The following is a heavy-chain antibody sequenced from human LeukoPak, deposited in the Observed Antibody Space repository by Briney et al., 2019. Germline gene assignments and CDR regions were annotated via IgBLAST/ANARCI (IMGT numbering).Heavy chain of an antibody. J-gene: IGHJ4*02. D-gene: IGHD6-13*01. CDR2: IWYDGSNK. CDR3: ARERGRIAAAGPDFDY. Sequence: GGSLRLSCAASGFTFSSYGMHWVRQAPGKGLEWVAVIWYDGSNKYYADSVKGRFTISRDNAKNSLYLQMNSLRAEDTAVYYCARERGRIAAAGPDFDYWGQGTLVTVSS. V-gene: IGHV3-33*08. CDR1: GFTFSSYG.